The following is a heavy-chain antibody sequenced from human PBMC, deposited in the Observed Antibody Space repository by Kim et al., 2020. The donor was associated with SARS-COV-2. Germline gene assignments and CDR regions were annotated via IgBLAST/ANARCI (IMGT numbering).Heavy chain of an antibody. J-gene: IGHJ6*02. CDR2: IYYSGST. D-gene: IGHD3-10*01. V-gene: IGHV4-39*01. CDR1: GGYISSSSYY. CDR3: ARARGSSYYGSGWGYYYYGMDV. Sequence: SETLSLTCTVSGGYISSSSYYWGWIRQPPGKGLEWIGSIYYSGSTYYNPSLKSRVTISVDTSKNQFSLKLSSVTAADTAVYYCARARGSSYYGSGWGYYYYGMDVWGQGTTVTVSS.